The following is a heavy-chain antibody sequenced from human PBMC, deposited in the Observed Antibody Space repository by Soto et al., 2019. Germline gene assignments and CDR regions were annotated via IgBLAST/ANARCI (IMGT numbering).Heavy chain of an antibody. J-gene: IGHJ4*02. CDR1: GFTFSSYG. V-gene: IGHV3-30*18. Sequence: QVQLVESGGGVVQPGRSLRLSCAASGFTFSSYGMHWVRQAPGKGLEWVAVISYDGSNKYYADSVKGRFTISRDNSKNTLYLQMNSLRAEDTAVYYCAKDRVVVVVAANDTGDYWGQGTLVTVSS. CDR3: AKDRVVVVVAANDTGDY. CDR2: ISYDGSNK. D-gene: IGHD2-15*01.